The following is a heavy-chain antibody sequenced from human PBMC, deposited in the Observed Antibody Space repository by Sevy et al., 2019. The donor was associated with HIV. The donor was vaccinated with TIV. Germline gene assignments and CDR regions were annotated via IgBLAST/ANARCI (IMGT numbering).Heavy chain of an antibody. CDR3: ARGAVGATRHFDY. CDR2: IYSGGST. Sequence: GGSLRLSCAASGFTVSSNYMSWVRQAPGKGLEWVSVIYSGGSTYYADSVRGGFTISRDNSKNTLYLQMNSLRAEDTAVYYCARGAVGATRHFDYWGQGTLVTVSS. D-gene: IGHD1-26*01. CDR1: GFTVSSNY. V-gene: IGHV3-53*01. J-gene: IGHJ4*02.